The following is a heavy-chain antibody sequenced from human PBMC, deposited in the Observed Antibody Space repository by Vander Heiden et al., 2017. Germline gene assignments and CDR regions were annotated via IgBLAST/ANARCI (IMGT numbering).Heavy chain of an antibody. CDR2: IYYSGST. V-gene: IGHV4-31*03. CDR1: GGSISSGGYY. D-gene: IGHD2-2*01. Sequence: QVQLQESGPGLVKPSQTLSLTCTVAGGSISSGGYYWSWIRQHPGKGLEWIGYIYYSGSTYYNPSLKSRVTISVDTSKNQFSLKLNSVTAADTAVYYCARRCSSTSCYWYYYGMDVWGQGTTVTVSS. CDR3: ARRCSSTSCYWYYYGMDV. J-gene: IGHJ6*02.